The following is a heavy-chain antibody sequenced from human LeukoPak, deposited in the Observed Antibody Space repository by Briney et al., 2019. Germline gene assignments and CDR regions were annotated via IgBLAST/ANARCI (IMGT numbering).Heavy chain of an antibody. J-gene: IGHJ4*02. V-gene: IGHV3-48*04. Sequence: GGSLRLSCAASGFTFSSYWMSWVRQAPGKGLEWVSYISSSGSTIYYADSVKGRFTISRDNAKNSLYLQMNSLRAEDTAVYYCARDSRRYGSGSYYIDPVYDYWGQGTLVTVSS. CDR1: GFTFSSYW. CDR3: ARDSRRYGSGSYYIDPVYDY. CDR2: ISSSGSTI. D-gene: IGHD3-10*01.